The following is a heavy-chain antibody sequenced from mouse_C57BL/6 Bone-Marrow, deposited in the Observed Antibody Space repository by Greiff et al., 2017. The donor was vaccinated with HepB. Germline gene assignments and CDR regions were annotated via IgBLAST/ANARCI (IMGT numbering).Heavy chain of an antibody. V-gene: IGHV1-64*01. CDR1: GYTFTSYW. D-gene: IGHD2-5*01. Sequence: QVQLQQPGAELVKPGASVKLSCKASGYTFTSYWMHWVKQRPGQGLEWIGMIHPNSGTTNYNEKFKRKATLTVDKSSSTAYMQLSSLTSEDSAVYYCARSETYYSNYTTVYWGQGTLVTVSA. CDR3: ARSETYYSNYTTVY. J-gene: IGHJ3*01. CDR2: IHPNSGTT.